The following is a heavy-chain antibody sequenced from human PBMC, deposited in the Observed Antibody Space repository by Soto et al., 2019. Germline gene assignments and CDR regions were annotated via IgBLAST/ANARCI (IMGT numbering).Heavy chain of an antibody. CDR1: GGTFSSYA. V-gene: IGHV1-69*01. D-gene: IGHD3-22*01. Sequence: QVQLVQSGAEVKKPGSSVKVSCKASGGTFSSYAISWVRQAPGQGLEWMGGIIPIFGTANYAQKFQGRVTITADESTSTAYMELSSLRSEDTAVYYCAIDSSYYYDSSGYYYQLDYWGQGTLVTVSS. CDR3: AIDSSYYYDSSGYYYQLDY. CDR2: IIPIFGTA. J-gene: IGHJ4*02.